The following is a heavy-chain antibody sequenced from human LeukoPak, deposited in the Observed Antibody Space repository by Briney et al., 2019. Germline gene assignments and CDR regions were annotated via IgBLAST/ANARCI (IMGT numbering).Heavy chain of an antibody. CDR2: IDHSGST. CDR3: ARRYGSGSCANDFDY. CDR1: GGSISSSSYY. Sequence: SETLSLTCTVSGGSISSSSYYWSWIRRPPGKGLEWIGEIDHSGSTNYNPSLKSRVTMSVDTSKDQFSLKLSSVTAADTAVFYCARRYGSGSCANDFDYWGQGTLVTVSS. J-gene: IGHJ4*02. D-gene: IGHD3-10*01. V-gene: IGHV4-39*07.